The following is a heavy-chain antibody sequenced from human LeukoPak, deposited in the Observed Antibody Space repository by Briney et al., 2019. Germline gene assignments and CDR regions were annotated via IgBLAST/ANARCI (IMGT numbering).Heavy chain of an antibody. CDR1: GGSISSYY. J-gene: IGHJ4*02. CDR3: ARDSSGWYYFDY. CDR2: IYYSGST. V-gene: IGHV4-59*01. Sequence: SETLSLTCTVSGGSISSYYWSWIRQPPGKGLEWIGYIYYSGSTNYNPSLKSRVTISVDTSKNQFSLKLSSVTAADTAVYYCARDSSGWYYFDYWGQGTLVTVSS. D-gene: IGHD6-19*01.